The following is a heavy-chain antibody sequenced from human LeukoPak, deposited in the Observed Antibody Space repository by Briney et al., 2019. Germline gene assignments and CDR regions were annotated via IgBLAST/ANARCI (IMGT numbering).Heavy chain of an antibody. V-gene: IGHV3-48*03. CDR2: MSSTGTTI. D-gene: IGHD5-18*01. Sequence: GGSLRLSCAASGFTFSSFEMNWVRQAPGKGLAWASYMSSTGTTIYYADSVKGRFTISRDNAKNSLYLQMNSLRVEDTAVYYCARVGRYGVDYWGQGTLVTVSS. CDR3: ARVGRYGVDY. J-gene: IGHJ4*02. CDR1: GFTFSSFE.